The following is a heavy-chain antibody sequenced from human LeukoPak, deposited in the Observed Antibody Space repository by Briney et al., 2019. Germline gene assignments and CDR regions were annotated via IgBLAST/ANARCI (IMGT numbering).Heavy chain of an antibody. CDR3: AVGDILTGYQVDY. CDR2: ISSSSSYI. J-gene: IGHJ4*02. V-gene: IGHV3-21*01. D-gene: IGHD3-9*01. Sequence: PGGSLRLSCAASGFTFSSYSMNWVRQAPGKGLEWVSSISSSSSYIYYADSVKGRFTISRDNAKNSLYLQMKSLRAEDTAVYYCAVGDILTGYQVDYWGQGTLVTVSS. CDR1: GFTFSSYS.